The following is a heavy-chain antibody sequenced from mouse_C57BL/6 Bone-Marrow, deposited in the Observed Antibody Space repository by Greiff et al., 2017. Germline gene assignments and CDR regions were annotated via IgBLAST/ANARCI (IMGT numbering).Heavy chain of an antibody. J-gene: IGHJ2*01. CDR1: GYSITSGYY. V-gene: IGHV3-6*01. D-gene: IGHD2-3*01. Sequence: VQLQQSGPGLVIPSQSLSLTCSVTGYSITSGYYWNWIRQFPGNKLEWMGYISYDGSNNYNPSLKNRISITRDTSKNQFFLKLNSVTTEDTATYYCARADPFYDGLDYWGQGTTLTVSS. CDR3: ARADPFYDGLDY. CDR2: ISYDGSN.